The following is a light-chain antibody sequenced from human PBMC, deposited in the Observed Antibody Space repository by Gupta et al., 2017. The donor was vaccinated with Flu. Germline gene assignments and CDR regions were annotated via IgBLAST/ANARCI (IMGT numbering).Light chain of an antibody. V-gene: IGKV3-15*01. Sequence: GERATLSCRTSQSVGNSVAWYQQKPGQIPRLVICGASTRAAGFSARFSGSGSGTECTLTISSLQSEDVAIYYCQQSAYWPRTFGQGTKVEI. J-gene: IGKJ1*01. CDR1: QSVGNS. CDR2: GAS. CDR3: QQSAYWPRT.